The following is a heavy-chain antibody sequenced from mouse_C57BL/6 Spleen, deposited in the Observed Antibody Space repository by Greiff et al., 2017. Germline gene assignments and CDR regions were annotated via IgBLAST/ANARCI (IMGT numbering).Heavy chain of an antibody. Sequence: VQLQQSDAELVKPGASVKLSCKASGYTFTDHTIHWMKQRPEQGLEWIGYIYPRDGSTKYNEKFKGKATLTADKSSSTAYMPLNSLTSEDSAVYFCARGGCNYGLDYWGQGTTLTVSS. CDR2: IYPRDGST. D-gene: IGHD2-1*01. CDR1: GYTFTDHT. V-gene: IGHV1-78*01. J-gene: IGHJ2*01. CDR3: ARGGCNYGLDY.